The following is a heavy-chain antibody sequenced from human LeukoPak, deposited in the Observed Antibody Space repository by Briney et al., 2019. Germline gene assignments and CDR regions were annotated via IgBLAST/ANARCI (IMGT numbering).Heavy chain of an antibody. CDR3: VRQFAS. J-gene: IGHJ4*02. CDR1: GFTFSSYA. CDR2: ISGSGGST. Sequence: GGSLSLSCAASGFTFSSYAMSWVRQAPGKGLEWVSAISGSGGSTYYADSVKGRFTISRDNGKSSLYLQMNSLRVEDTALYYCVRQFASWGQGTLVTVSS. V-gene: IGHV3-23*01.